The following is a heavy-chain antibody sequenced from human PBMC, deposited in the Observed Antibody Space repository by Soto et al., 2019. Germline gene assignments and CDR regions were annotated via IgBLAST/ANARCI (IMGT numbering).Heavy chain of an antibody. J-gene: IGHJ6*02. CDR2: IVVGSGNT. CDR1: GFTFTSSA. D-gene: IGHD5-18*01. Sequence: ASVKVSCKASGFTFTSSAVQWVRQARGQRLEWIGWIVVGSGNTNYAQKFQERVTITRDMSTSTAYMELSSLRSEDTAVYYCAAVPSGGTAMVTVSYYYGMDVWGQGTTVTVSS. V-gene: IGHV1-58*01. CDR3: AAVPSGGTAMVTVSYYYGMDV.